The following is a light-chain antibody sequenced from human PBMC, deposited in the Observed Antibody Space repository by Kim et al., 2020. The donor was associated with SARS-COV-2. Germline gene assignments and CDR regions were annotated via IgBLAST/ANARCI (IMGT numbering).Light chain of an antibody. V-gene: IGLV3-19*01. CDR2: GDK. CDR3: NSRDSSGNHVL. Sequence: SSELTQDPAVSVAVGQTVTITCQGDSLRGYYASWFRQKSGQAPILFIYGDKSRPSGIPDRFSGSGSGNTASLAITGAQAEDEADYYCNSRDSSGNHVLFGGGTQLTVL. CDR1: SLRGYY. J-gene: IGLJ3*02.